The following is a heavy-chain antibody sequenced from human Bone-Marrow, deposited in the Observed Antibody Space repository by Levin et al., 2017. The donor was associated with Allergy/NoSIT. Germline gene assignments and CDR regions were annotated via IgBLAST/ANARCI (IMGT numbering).Heavy chain of an antibody. CDR1: GGSFSGYY. Sequence: SQTLSLTCAVYGGSFSGYYWSWIRQPPGKGLEWIGEINHSGSTNYNPSLKSRVTISVDTSKNQFSLKLSSVTAADTAVYYCARGYIVVVTAIPLLGRIQNWFDPWGQGTLVTVSS. D-gene: IGHD2-21*02. CDR3: ARGYIVVVTAIPLLGRIQNWFDP. J-gene: IGHJ5*02. V-gene: IGHV4-34*01. CDR2: INHSGST.